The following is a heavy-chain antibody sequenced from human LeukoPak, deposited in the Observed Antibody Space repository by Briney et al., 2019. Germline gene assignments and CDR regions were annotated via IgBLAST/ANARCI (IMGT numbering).Heavy chain of an antibody. V-gene: IGHV4-34*01. CDR1: GGSFSGYY. Sequence: TPSKTLSLTCAVYGGSFSGYYWSWIRQPPGKGLEWIGEINHSGSTNYNPSLKSRVTISVDTSKNQFSLKLSSVTAADTAVYYCARGEGDYWGQGTLVTVSS. J-gene: IGHJ4*02. CDR3: ARGEGDY. CDR2: INHSGST.